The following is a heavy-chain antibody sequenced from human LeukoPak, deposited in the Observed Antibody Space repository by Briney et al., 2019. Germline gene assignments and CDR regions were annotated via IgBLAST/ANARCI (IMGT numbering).Heavy chain of an antibody. Sequence: GGSLRLSCAASGFTFSSYWVSWVRQAPGKGLEWVANIKQDGSEKYFVDSVKGRFTISRDNAKNSLYLQMNSLRAEDTAVYYCARGFEEYQLPNLYYFDYWGQGTLVTVSS. CDR2: IKQDGSEK. J-gene: IGHJ4*02. CDR1: GFTFSSYW. D-gene: IGHD2-2*01. CDR3: ARGFEEYQLPNLYYFDY. V-gene: IGHV3-7*01.